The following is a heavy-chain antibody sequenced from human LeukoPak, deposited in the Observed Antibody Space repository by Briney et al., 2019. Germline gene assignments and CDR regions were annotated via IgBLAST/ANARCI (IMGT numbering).Heavy chain of an antibody. V-gene: IGHV1-3*03. Sequence: ASVKASCKASGYTFTSYAMHWVRQAPGQRLEWMGWINAGNGNTKYSQKFQGRVTITRDTSASTAYMELSSLRSEDMAVYYCAREGYSYGYLAYYFDYWGQGTLVTVSS. J-gene: IGHJ4*02. D-gene: IGHD5-18*01. CDR3: AREGYSYGYLAYYFDY. CDR2: INAGNGNT. CDR1: GYTFTSYA.